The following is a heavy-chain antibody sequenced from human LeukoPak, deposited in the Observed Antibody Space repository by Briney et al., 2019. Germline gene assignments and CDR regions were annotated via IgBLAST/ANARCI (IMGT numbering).Heavy chain of an antibody. D-gene: IGHD2-21*01. CDR2: MNPNSGNT. CDR1: GYTFTSYD. CDR3: ATAREGCGGYHPFDY. V-gene: IGHV1-8*01. J-gene: IGHJ4*02. Sequence: GASVKVSCTASGYTFTSYDINWVRQATGQGLEWMGWMNPNSGNTGYAQKFQGRVTMTRNTSISTAYMELSSLRSEDTAVYYCATAREGCGGYHPFDYWGQGTLVTVSS.